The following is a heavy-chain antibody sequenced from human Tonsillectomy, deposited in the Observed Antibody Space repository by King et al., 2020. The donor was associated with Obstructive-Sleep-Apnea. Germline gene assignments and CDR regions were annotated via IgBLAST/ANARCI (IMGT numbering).Heavy chain of an antibody. CDR3: ARHRGSLPTRYFDY. CDR1: GFTFSDYY. Sequence: VKLVESGGGLVKPGGSLRLSCAASGFTFSDYYMSWIRQAPGKGLEWVSYISSSGSTIYYADSVKGRFIISRDNAKNSLSLQINSLRAEDTAVYYCARHRGSLPTRYFDYWGQGTLVTVSS. CDR2: ISSSGSTI. J-gene: IGHJ4*02. D-gene: IGHD1-26*01. V-gene: IGHV3-11*01.